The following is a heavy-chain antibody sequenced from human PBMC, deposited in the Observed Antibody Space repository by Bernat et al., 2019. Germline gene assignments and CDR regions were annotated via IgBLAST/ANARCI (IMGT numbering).Heavy chain of an antibody. V-gene: IGHV3-21*01. Sequence: VQLVESGGGLVKPGGSLRLSCAASGFTFSSYSMNWVRQAPGKGLEWVSSISSSSSYIYYADSVKGRVTISRDNAKNSLYLQMNSLRAEDTAVYYCARGYDSSGYLKNFDYWGQGTLVTVSS. J-gene: IGHJ4*02. CDR2: ISSSSSYI. CDR3: ARGYDSSGYLKNFDY. D-gene: IGHD3-22*01. CDR1: GFTFSSYS.